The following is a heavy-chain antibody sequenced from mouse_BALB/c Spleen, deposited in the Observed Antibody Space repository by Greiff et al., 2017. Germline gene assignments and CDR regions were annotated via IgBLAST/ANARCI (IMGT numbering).Heavy chain of an antibody. V-gene: IGHV3-2*02. Sequence: VQLKESGPGLVKPSQSLSLTCTVTGYSITSDYAWNWIRQFPGNKLEWMGYISYSGSTSYNPSLKSRISITRDTSKNQFFLQLNSVTTEDTATYYCARDWIYAMDYWGQGTSVTVSS. CDR3: ARDWIYAMDY. J-gene: IGHJ4*01. CDR2: ISYSGST. D-gene: IGHD4-1*01. CDR1: GYSITSDYA.